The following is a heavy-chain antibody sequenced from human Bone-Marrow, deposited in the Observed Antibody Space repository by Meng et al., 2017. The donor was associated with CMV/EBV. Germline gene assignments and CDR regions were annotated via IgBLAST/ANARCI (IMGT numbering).Heavy chain of an antibody. V-gene: IGHV4-30-4*08. Sequence: SEPLSLTCTVSGDSISSGDYYWSWIRQPPGKALEWIGFIHYSGRTHYNPSLRSRLGMSVDTSKNQFSLNLTSMTAADTAVYYCAGRYSGTLDYWGQGTLVTVSS. CDR1: GDSISSGDYY. CDR2: IHYSGRT. J-gene: IGHJ4*02. D-gene: IGHD2-21*01. CDR3: AGRYSGTLDY.